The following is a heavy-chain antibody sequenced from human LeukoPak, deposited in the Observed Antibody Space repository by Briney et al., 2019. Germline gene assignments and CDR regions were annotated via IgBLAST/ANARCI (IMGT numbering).Heavy chain of an antibody. CDR3: ARGSSSWCQSYYYYGMDV. J-gene: IGHJ6*02. Sequence: ASVKVSCKASGYTFTSYDINWVRQATGQGLEWMGWMNPNSGNTGYAQKFQGRVTMTRNTSISTAYMELSSLRSEDTAVYYCARGSSSWCQSYYYYGMDVWGQGTTVTVSS. CDR2: MNPNSGNT. V-gene: IGHV1-8*01. D-gene: IGHD6-13*01. CDR1: GYTFTSYD.